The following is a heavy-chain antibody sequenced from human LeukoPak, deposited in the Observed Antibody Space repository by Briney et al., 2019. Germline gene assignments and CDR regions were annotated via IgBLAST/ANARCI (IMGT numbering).Heavy chain of an antibody. CDR3: ARGRSSGYYDSSGFNGADAFDI. J-gene: IGHJ3*02. V-gene: IGHV4-4*07. CDR2: IYTSGST. D-gene: IGHD3-22*01. CDR1: GGSISIYY. Sequence: SETLSLTCTVSGGSISIYYWSWIRQPAGKGLEWIGRIYTSGSTNYNPSLKSRVTMSVDTSKNQFSLKLSSVTAADTAVYYCARGRSSGYYDSSGFNGADAFDIWGQGTMVTVSS.